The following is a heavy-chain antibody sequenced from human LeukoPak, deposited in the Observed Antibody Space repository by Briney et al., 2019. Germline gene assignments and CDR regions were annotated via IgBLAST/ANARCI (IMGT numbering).Heavy chain of an antibody. Sequence: SETLSLTCNVSGDSISRFYWNWIRQPPGKGLEWIGYISYSGSSDYNPSLKSRLTNYNPSLKSRVTMSADTSKNQLSLRLNSVTAADTAVYYCAKWEQSTNAFDIWGKGTMVTVSS. D-gene: IGHD1/OR15-1a*01. V-gene: IGHV4-59*01. CDR1: GDSISRFY. CDR2: ISYSGSSDYNPSLKSRLT. CDR3: AKWEQSTNAFDI. J-gene: IGHJ3*02.